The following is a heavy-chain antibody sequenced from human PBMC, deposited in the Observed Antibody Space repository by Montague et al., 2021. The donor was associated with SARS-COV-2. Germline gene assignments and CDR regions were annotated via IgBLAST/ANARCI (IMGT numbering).Heavy chain of an antibody. V-gene: IGHV3-30*04. CDR2: ISYDGSNK. Sequence: SLRPSCAASGFTFSSYAMHWVRQAPGKGLEWVAVISYDGSNKYYADSVKGRFTISRDNSKNTLYLQMNSLRAEDTAVYYCARDNYDYVWGSYRYIYWGQGTLVTVSS. J-gene: IGHJ4*02. CDR1: GFTFSSYA. CDR3: ARDNYDYVWGSYRYIY. D-gene: IGHD3-16*02.